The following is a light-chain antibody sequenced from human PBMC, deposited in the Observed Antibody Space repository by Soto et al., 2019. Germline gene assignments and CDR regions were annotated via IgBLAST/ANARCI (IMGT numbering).Light chain of an antibody. CDR2: KAS. J-gene: IGKJ1*01. CDR1: QSISSW. V-gene: IGKV1-5*03. CDR3: QQYNSYWT. Sequence: DVQMTQSPSTLSASVGDRVTISGRASQSISSWLAWYQQKPGKAPKVLIYKASTLESGVPSRFSGSGSGTEFTLTISTLQPDDFATYYCQQYNSYWTFGQGTRVE.